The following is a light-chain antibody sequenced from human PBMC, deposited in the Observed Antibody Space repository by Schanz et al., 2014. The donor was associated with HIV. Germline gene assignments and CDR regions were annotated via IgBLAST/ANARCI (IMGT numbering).Light chain of an antibody. Sequence: QSALTQPASVSGSPGQSIAISCTGTSSDVGGYNYVSWYQQLPGKAPKLIIYDVSNRPSGVSFRFSGSKSGNTASLTISGLQAEDEADYYCSSYTSSSTLVVFGGGTKLTVL. CDR2: DVS. J-gene: IGLJ2*01. CDR1: SSDVGGYNY. V-gene: IGLV2-14*03. CDR3: SSYTSSSTLVV.